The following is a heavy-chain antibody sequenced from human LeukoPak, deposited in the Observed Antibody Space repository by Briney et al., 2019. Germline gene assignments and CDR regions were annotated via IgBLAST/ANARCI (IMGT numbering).Heavy chain of an antibody. J-gene: IGHJ4*02. CDR1: GFTFSSYG. V-gene: IGHV3-30*03. D-gene: IGHD3-16*01. Sequence: GGSLRLSCAASGFTFSSYGMHWVRQAPGKGLEWVAVISYDGSNKYYADSVKGRFTISRDNAKNTLNLQMNSLRADDTAVYHCVREISQGGHWGQGTLVTVSS. CDR2: ISYDGSNK. CDR3: VREISQGGH.